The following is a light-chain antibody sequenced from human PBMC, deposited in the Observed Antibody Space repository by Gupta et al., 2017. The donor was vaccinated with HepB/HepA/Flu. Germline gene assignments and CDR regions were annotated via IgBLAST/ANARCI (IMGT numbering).Light chain of an antibody. CDR1: QSVLYSSNNKNY. J-gene: IGKJ4*01. Sequence: DIVMTQSPDSLAVSLGERATINCKSSQSVLYSSNNKNYLAWYQQKPGQPPKLLFYWASTRESGVPDRFSGSGSGTDFTLTISSLQAEDVAVYYCQQDYSTLLTFGGGTKVEIK. V-gene: IGKV4-1*01. CDR2: WAS. CDR3: QQDYSTLLT.